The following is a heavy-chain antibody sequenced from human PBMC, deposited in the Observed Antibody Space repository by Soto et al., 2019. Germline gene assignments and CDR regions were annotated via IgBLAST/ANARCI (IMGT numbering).Heavy chain of an antibody. V-gene: IGHV3-33*01. CDR1: GFTFSSYG. D-gene: IGHD3-3*01. CDR3: AREGYDFWSGYPSNWFDP. J-gene: IGHJ5*02. Sequence: GGSLRLSCAASGFTFSSYGMHWVRQAPGKGLEWVAVIWYDGSNKYYADSVKGRFTISRDNSKNTLYLQMNSLRAEDTAVYYCAREGYDFWSGYPSNWFDPWGQGTLVTVSS. CDR2: IWYDGSNK.